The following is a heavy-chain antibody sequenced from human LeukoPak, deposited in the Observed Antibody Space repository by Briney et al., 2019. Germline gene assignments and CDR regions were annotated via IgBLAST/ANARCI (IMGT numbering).Heavy chain of an antibody. D-gene: IGHD2-2*01. J-gene: IGHJ6*02. CDR2: IWYDGSNK. CDR1: GFTFSSYG. CDR3: ARATSTSSHDYYCYGMDV. V-gene: IGHV3-33*01. Sequence: GRSLRLSCAASGFTFSSYGMHWVRQAPGKGLEWVAVIWYDGSNKYYADSVKGRFTISRDNSKNTLYLQMNSLRAEDTAVYYCARATSTSSHDYYCYGMDVWGQGTTVTVSS.